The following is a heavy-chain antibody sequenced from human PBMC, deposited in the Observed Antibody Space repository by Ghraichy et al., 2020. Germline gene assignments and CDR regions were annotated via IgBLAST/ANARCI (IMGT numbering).Heavy chain of an antibody. CDR1: GFTFSSHG. CDR3: ARDLSYYSDDQ. D-gene: IGHD1-26*01. CDR2: IWSGGNKK. V-gene: IGHV3-33*01. Sequence: GGSLRLSCAASGFTFSSHGMHWVRQAPGKGLEWVAVIWSGGNKKQYADSVKGRFTISRDDSEETLYLQMNSLRVEDTAVYYCARDLSYYSDDQWGQGTLVTVSS. J-gene: IGHJ4*02.